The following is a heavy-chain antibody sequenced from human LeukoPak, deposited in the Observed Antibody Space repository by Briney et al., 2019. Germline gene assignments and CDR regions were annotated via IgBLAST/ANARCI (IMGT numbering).Heavy chain of an antibody. CDR3: AKDGVVTTTIGWFDP. CDR1: GFTFRRYG. Sequence: PGGTLRLSCAASGFTFRRYGMDWVRQAPGKGLEWVANISYDESEKFYADSMKGRFTVSRDNSNNTLYLQIISLRADDTAVYYCAKDGVVTTTIGWFDPWGPGTLVTVSS. D-gene: IGHD2-21*02. CDR2: ISYDESEK. V-gene: IGHV3-30*18. J-gene: IGHJ5*02.